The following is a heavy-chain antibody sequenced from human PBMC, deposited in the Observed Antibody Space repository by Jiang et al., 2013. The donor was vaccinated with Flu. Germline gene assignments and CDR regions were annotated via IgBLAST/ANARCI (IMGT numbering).Heavy chain of an antibody. V-gene: IGHV5-51*01. D-gene: IGHD6-19*01. CDR2: IYPGDSDT. Sequence: GWVRQMPGKGLEWMGIIYPGDSDTRYSPSFQGQVTISADKSISTAYLQWSSLKASDTAMYYCARIRSGWRPFDYWGQGTLVTVSS. CDR3: ARIRSGWRPFDY. J-gene: IGHJ4*02.